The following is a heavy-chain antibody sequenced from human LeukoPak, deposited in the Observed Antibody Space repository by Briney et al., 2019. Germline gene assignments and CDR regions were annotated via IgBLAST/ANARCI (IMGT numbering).Heavy chain of an antibody. Sequence: ASVKVSCKASGYTFTSYGISWVRQAPGQGLEWMGWISAYNGNTNYAQKLQGRVTMTTDTSTSTAYMELRSLRSDDTAVYYCARVISWFGEFTYYYYYMDVWGKGTTVTISS. D-gene: IGHD3-10*01. CDR2: ISAYNGNT. CDR1: GYTFTSYG. CDR3: ARVISWFGEFTYYYYYMDV. J-gene: IGHJ6*03. V-gene: IGHV1-18*01.